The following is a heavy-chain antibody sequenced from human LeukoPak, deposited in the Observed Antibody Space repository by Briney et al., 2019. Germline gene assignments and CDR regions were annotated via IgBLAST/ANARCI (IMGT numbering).Heavy chain of an antibody. Sequence: GGSLRLSCSASGFTLTWRVVHWVRQAPGKALEYVSFIHHNGDITSYADSVRGRFTVSRDNSKNTLFLELSSLRTDDTAVYYCARDMSGTYSFDYWGQGTLVTVSS. J-gene: IGHJ4*02. CDR2: IHHNGDIT. V-gene: IGHV3-64D*06. CDR1: GFTLTWRV. CDR3: ARDMSGTYSFDY. D-gene: IGHD1-26*01.